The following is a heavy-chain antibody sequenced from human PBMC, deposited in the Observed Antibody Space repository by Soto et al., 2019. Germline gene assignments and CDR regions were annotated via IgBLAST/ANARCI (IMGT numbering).Heavy chain of an antibody. CDR2: INHSGTT. Sequence: QVQLEQWGAGLVKPSETLSLTCAVHGASFSGYYWSWIRQPPGKGLEWIGEINHSGTTNYNPSLKSRVTISVDTSKNEFSVRLSSVTAADTAVYYCAMYRYCSGGTCYPGYFHDWGQGTLVIVSS. J-gene: IGHJ1*01. CDR1: GASFSGYY. V-gene: IGHV4-34*01. D-gene: IGHD2-15*01. CDR3: AMYRYCSGGTCYPGYFHD.